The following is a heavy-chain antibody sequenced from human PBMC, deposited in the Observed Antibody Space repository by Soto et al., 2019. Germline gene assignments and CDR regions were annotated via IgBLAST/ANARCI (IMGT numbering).Heavy chain of an antibody. D-gene: IGHD5-18*01. CDR2: ISYDGSNK. CDR3: AKGRKGQPPYDY. V-gene: IGHV3-30*18. J-gene: IGHJ4*02. Sequence: QVQLVESGGGVVQPGRSLRLSCAASGFTFSSYGMHWVRQAPGKGLEWVAVISYDGSNKYYADSVKGRFTISRDNSKNTLYLQMNSLRAEDTAVYYCAKGRKGQPPYDYWGQGTLVTVSS. CDR1: GFTFSSYG.